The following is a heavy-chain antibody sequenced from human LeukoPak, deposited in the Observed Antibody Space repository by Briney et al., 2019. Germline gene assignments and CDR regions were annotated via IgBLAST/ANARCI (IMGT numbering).Heavy chain of an antibody. CDR3: ARVGTRGSGNDY. Sequence: PGGSLRLSCAASGFTFSSYAMSWVRQAPGKGLEWVSAISGSGGSTYYADSVKGRFTISRDNSKNTLYLQMNSLRAEDTAVYYCARVGTRGSGNDYWGQGTLVTVSS. V-gene: IGHV3-23*01. D-gene: IGHD3-10*01. CDR1: GFTFSSYA. CDR2: ISGSGGST. J-gene: IGHJ4*02.